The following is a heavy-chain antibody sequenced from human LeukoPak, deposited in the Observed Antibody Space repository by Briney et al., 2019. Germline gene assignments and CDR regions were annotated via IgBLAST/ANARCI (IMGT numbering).Heavy chain of an antibody. D-gene: IGHD6-6*01. CDR3: ARGSLKYSRSFGYPDY. CDR1: GYTFTGYY. V-gene: IGHV1-2*02. J-gene: IGHJ4*02. CDR2: INPNSGGT. Sequence: GASVKVSCKASGYTFTGYYMHWVRQAPGQGLEWMGWINPNSGGTNYAQQFQGRVTMTRDTYISTAYMELSRLRSDDTAVYYCARGSLKYSRSFGYPDYWGQGTLVTVSS.